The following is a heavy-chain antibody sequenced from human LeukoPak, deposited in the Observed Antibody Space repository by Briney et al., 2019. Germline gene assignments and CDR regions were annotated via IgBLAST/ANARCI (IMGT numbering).Heavy chain of an antibody. CDR3: ARANRRPYYYYMDV. CDR1: GFTFTTYW. CDR2: IKQDGSEQ. D-gene: IGHD2-8*01. V-gene: IGHV3-7*01. J-gene: IGHJ6*03. Sequence: PGGSLRLSCAASGFTFTTYWMGWVRQAPGKGLEWVANIKQDGSEQYYVDSVKGRFTISRDNAKNSLSLQMNSLRAEDTAVYYCARANRRPYYYYMDVWGKGTTVTVSS.